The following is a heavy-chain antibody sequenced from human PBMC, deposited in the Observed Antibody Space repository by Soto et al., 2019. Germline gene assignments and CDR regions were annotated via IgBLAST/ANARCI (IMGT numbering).Heavy chain of an antibody. CDR3: ARLGDCSGGSCFSRYYYHGTDV. D-gene: IGHD2-15*01. V-gene: IGHV5-10-1*01. Sequence: GESLKISCKSSGYSLATYWITWVRQMPGKGLEWMGRIDPSDSYINYSPSFQGRVTISADKSLNTAYLQWSSLEASDTAMYYCARLGDCSGGSCFSRYYYHGTDVWGQGTWVTLS. CDR1: GYSLATYW. CDR2: IDPSDSYI. J-gene: IGHJ6*02.